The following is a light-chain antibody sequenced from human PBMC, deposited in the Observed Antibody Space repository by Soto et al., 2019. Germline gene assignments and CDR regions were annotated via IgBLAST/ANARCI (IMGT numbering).Light chain of an antibody. CDR1: SSEVGGYNY. CDR2: DVT. Sequence: SALPKPASLSGSPGQSITISCTGTSSEVGGYNYVSWYQHHPGKAPKLIIYDVTNRPSGVSNPFSGSKSGNTASLTISGLQPEDEADYYCSSYTTSNTRQIVFGTGTKVTVL. CDR3: SSYTTSNTRQIV. V-gene: IGLV2-14*03. J-gene: IGLJ1*01.